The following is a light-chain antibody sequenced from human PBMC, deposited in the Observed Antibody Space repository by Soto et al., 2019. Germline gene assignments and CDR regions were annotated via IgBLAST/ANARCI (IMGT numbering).Light chain of an antibody. CDR3: QQFKSGTWT. CDR1: QDIRRW. CDR2: DAS. V-gene: IGKV1-13*02. J-gene: IGKJ1*01. Sequence: AIQLTQSPSSLSASVGDRVTITCRASQDIRRWLAWYHQKPGKAPKLLLYDASTLESGVPSRFSGSGSGTDFILTINGLQPDDFATYFCQQFKSGTWTFGQGTKVDIK.